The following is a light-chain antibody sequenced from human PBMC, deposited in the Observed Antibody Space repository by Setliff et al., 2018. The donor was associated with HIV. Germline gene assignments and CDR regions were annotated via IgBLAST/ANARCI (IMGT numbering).Light chain of an antibody. CDR2: DVT. J-gene: IGLJ1*01. CDR3: SSYTSNNSGV. V-gene: IGLV2-14*03. Sequence: QSALAQPASVSGSPGQSITISCTGTSSDVGGYNYVSWYQQHPGKAPKLMIYDVTNRPSGVSNRFSGSNSGNTASLTISGLQAEDEADYSCSSYTSNNSGVFGTGTKVTVL. CDR1: SSDVGGYNY.